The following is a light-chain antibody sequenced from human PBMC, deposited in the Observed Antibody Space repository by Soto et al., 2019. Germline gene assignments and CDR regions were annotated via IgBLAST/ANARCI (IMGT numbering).Light chain of an antibody. CDR2: GVS. CDR1: RSDIGSYNY. CDR3: ISYTGSSTSYV. J-gene: IGLJ1*01. Sequence: TQPGCGCGSPGESITISCRGTRSDIGSYNYVAWYQQFPGKTPKILIYGVSNRPSGVSSRFSGSKSGNTASLTISGLQAEDEADYYCISYTGSSTSYVFGSGPKVTVL. V-gene: IGLV2-14*01.